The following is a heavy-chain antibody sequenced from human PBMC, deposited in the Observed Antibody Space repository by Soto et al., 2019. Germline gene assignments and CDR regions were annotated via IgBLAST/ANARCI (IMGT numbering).Heavy chain of an antibody. CDR3: ARAGELLWFGEISISSPYYYYGMDV. CDR1: GYTFTGYY. CDR2: INPNSGGT. V-gene: IGHV1-2*04. D-gene: IGHD3-10*01. J-gene: IGHJ6*02. Sequence: ASVKVSCKASGYTFTGYYMHWVRQAPGQGLEWMGWINPNSGGTNYAQKFQGWVTMTRDTSISTAYMELSRLRSDDTAVYYCARAGELLWFGEISISSPYYYYGMDVWGQGTTVTVSS.